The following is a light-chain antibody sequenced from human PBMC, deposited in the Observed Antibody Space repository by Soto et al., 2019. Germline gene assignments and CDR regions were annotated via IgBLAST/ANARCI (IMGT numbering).Light chain of an antibody. CDR1: NIGSKS. CDR2: YDS. Sequence: SYELTQPPSVSVAPGKTARITCGGNNIGSKSVHWYQQKPGQAPVLVIYYDSDRPSGIPERFSGSNSGNTATLTISRVEAGDEADYYCQLWDSSSDHPVFGTGTKLTVL. V-gene: IGLV3-21*04. CDR3: QLWDSSSDHPV. J-gene: IGLJ1*01.